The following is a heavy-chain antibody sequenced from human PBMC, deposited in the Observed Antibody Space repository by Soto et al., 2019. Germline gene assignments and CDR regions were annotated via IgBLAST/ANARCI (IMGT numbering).Heavy chain of an antibody. V-gene: IGHV3-9*01. J-gene: IGHJ4*02. CDR3: AKDILGQRSYPFDY. CDR2: ISWNRGSI. CDR1: GFTFDDYA. D-gene: IGHD3-16*02. Sequence: EVQLVESGGGLVQPGRSLRLSCAASGFTFDDYAMHWVRQAPGKGLEWVSGISWNRGSIGYADSVKGRFTISRDNAKNSMYLQINSLRAEDTALYYCAKDILGQRSYPFDYLGQGTLVTVTS.